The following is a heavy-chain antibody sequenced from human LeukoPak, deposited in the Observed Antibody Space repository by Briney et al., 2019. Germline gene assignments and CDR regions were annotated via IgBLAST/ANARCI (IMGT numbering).Heavy chain of an antibody. D-gene: IGHD6-13*01. J-gene: IGHJ4*02. CDR3: ASRIATAGSVDY. CDR1: GFIFSSYG. V-gene: IGHV3-74*01. Sequence: GGSLRLSCAASGFIFSSYGMHWVRQAPGRGLVWVSRINSDGSSTSHADSVKGRFTISRDNSKNTLHLQMNTLRAEDTAVYYCASRIATAGSVDYWGQGTLVTVSS. CDR2: INSDGSST.